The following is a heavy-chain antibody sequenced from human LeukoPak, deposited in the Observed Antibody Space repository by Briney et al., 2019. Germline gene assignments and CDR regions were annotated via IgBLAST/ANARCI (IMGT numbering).Heavy chain of an antibody. D-gene: IGHD6-13*01. CDR3: ARYSAAAASYFDY. J-gene: IGHJ4*02. CDR2: INHSGST. CDR1: GGSFSGYY. V-gene: IGHV4-34*01. Sequence: PSETLSLTCAVYGGSFSGYYWSWIRQPPGKGLEWIGKINHSGSTNYNPSLKSRVTISVDTSKNQFSLKLSSVTAADTAVYYCARYSAAAASYFDYWGQGTLVTVSS.